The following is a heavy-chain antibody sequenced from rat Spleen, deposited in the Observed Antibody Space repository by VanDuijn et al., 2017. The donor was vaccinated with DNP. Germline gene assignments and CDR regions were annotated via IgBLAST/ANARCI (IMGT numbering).Heavy chain of an antibody. CDR1: AYSITSNHK. CDR2: INNAGST. D-gene: IGHD5-1*01. CDR3: AIQLGVFDY. V-gene: IGHV3-3*01. J-gene: IGHJ2*01. Sequence: EVQLQESGPGLVKPSQSLSLTCSVTAYSITSNHKWTWIRKFPGNELEWMGYINNAGSTNYNPSLKSRFSITRDTSKNQFFLQVNSVRDEDTATYYCAIQLGVFDYWGQGVMVIISS.